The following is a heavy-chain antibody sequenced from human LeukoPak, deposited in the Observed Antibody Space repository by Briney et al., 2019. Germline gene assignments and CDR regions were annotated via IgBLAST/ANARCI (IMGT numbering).Heavy chain of an antibody. Sequence: ASVKVSCKAPGGTFTNYAFSWLRQTPGQGLEWMGRIIPLLYVVDYSHTFQGRVIFTADKSAGTAYMELTSLTADDTAIYFCSRGGKGNNSGFFIYWGQGSLVTVSS. J-gene: IGHJ4*02. CDR3: SRGGKGNNSGFFIY. V-gene: IGHV1-69*04. D-gene: IGHD6-25*01. CDR2: IIPLLYVV. CDR1: GGTFTNYA.